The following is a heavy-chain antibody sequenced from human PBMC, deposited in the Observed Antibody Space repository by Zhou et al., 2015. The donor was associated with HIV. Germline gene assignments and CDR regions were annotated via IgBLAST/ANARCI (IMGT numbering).Heavy chain of an antibody. Sequence: QVQLVQSGAEVKKPGSSVKVSCKASGGTFSSYAISWVRQAPGQGLEWMGGIIPIFGTANYAQKFQGRVTITADESTSTAYMELSSLRSEDTAVYYCARSSGLPRSYGDYWYFDLWGRGTLVTVSS. D-gene: IGHD4-17*01. CDR3: ARSSGLPRSYGDYWYFDL. CDR2: IIPIFGTA. J-gene: IGHJ2*01. V-gene: IGHV1-69*01. CDR1: GGTFSSYA.